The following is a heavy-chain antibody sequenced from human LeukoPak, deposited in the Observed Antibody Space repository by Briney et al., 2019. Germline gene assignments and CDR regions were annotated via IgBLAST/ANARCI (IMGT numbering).Heavy chain of an antibody. J-gene: IGHJ5*02. CDR2: IYYSGST. D-gene: IGHD3-3*01. CDR1: GGSISSSSYY. V-gene: IGHV4-39*07. Sequence: SETLSLTCTVSGGSISSSSYYWGWIRQPPGKGLEWIGSIYYSGSTYYNPSLKSRVTISVDTSKNQFSLKLSSVTAADTAVYYCAREGADDFWSGYLFYPWGQGTLVTVSS. CDR3: AREGADDFWSGYLFYP.